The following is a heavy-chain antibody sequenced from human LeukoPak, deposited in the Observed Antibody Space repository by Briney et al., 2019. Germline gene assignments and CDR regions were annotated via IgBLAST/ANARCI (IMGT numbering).Heavy chain of an antibody. CDR3: GRDFVNGAKARFDC. D-gene: IGHD4/OR15-4a*01. Sequence: GGSLRLSCAASGFSFTSYNFHCVRQAPGKGLQWLGFISYDGNIKYEDSVKGRFTISRDNSKHTLYLQINSLRAEDTAIYYCGRDFVNGAKARFDCWGQGTLVTVSS. CDR1: GFSFTSYN. V-gene: IGHV3-30*03. J-gene: IGHJ4*02. CDR2: ISYDGNIK.